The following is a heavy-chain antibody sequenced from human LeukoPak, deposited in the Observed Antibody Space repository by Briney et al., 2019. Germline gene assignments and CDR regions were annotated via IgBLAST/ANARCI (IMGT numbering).Heavy chain of an antibody. CDR1: GFTFSRYW. CDR2: IKKDGSEK. J-gene: IGHJ4*02. V-gene: IGHV3-7*01. Sequence: GGSLRLSCAASGFTFSRYWMTWVRQAPGKGLEWVANIKKDGSEKYYVDSVKGRFTISRDNAKTSLYLQMNSLRAEDTAVYYCARDLSGVTGYTYGRGIDYWGQGTLVTVSS. D-gene: IGHD5-18*01. CDR3: ARDLSGVTGYTYGRGIDY.